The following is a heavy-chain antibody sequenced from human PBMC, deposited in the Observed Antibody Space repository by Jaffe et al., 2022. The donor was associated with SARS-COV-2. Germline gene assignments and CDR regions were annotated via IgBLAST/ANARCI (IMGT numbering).Heavy chain of an antibody. CDR2: ISGSGGST. CDR3: AKASGILRHYFMIVRYPFDY. D-gene: IGHD3-22*01. V-gene: IGHV3-23*01. J-gene: IGHJ4*02. Sequence: EVQLLESGGGLVQPGGSLRLSCAASGFTFSSYAMSWVRQAPGKGLEWVSAISGSGGSTYYADSVKGRFTISRDNSKNTLYLQMNSLRAEDTAVYYCAKASGILRHYFMIVRYPFDYWGQGTLVTVSS. CDR1: GFTFSSYA.